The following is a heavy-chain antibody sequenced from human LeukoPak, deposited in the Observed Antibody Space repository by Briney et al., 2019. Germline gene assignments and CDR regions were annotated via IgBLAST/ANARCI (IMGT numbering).Heavy chain of an antibody. CDR2: IIPILGIA. V-gene: IGHV1-69*04. CDR1: GGTFSSYA. CDR3: GRDPPPPRGFGELLTWFDP. J-gene: IGHJ5*02. D-gene: IGHD3-10*01. Sequence: ASVKASCKASGGTFSSYAISWVRQAPGQGLEWMGRIIPILGIANYPQKFTGRVTITADKSTSTAYMELSSLRSEDTAVYYCGRDPPPPRGFGELLTWFDPWGQGTLVTVSS.